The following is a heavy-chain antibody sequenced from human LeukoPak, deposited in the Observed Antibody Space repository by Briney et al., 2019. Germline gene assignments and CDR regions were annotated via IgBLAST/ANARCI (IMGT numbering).Heavy chain of an antibody. Sequence: GGSLRLSRAASGFAFSNFAMSWVREAPGKGLEGVSAMSGSGDGTYYADSVKGRFTIYRDNSKNTLYLQMNSLRPEDTAVYHCARVSRSSSWSREFDYWGQGTLVTVSS. D-gene: IGHD6-13*01. J-gene: IGHJ4*02. CDR1: GFAFSNFA. CDR2: MSGSGDGT. V-gene: IGHV3-23*01. CDR3: ARVSRSSSWSREFDY.